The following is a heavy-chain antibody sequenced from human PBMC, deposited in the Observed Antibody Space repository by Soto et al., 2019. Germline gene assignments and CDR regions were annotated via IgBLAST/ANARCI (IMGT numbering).Heavy chain of an antibody. J-gene: IGHJ4*02. Sequence: EVQLVESGGGLVKPGGSLRLSCAASGFTFSNAWMSWVRQAPGKGLEWVGRIKSRADGGTADHAAPVKGRFAISRDDSKNTLYLQMNSLKTEDTAVYYCATLWGNLGAFDYWLQGTLFTVSS. CDR1: GFTFSNAW. V-gene: IGHV3-15*01. D-gene: IGHD3-16*01. CDR3: ATLWGNLGAFDY. CDR2: IKSRADGGTA.